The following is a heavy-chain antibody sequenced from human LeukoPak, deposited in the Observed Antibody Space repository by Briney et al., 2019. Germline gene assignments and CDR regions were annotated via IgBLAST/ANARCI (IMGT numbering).Heavy chain of an antibody. CDR3: ARTRSQQAVDWFDP. J-gene: IGHJ5*02. V-gene: IGHV4-59*08. D-gene: IGHD6-13*01. CDR1: GGSISSYY. CDR2: IYFSGST. Sequence: PSETLSLTCTVSGGSISSYYWSWIRQPPGKGLEWIGYIYFSGSTNYNPSLKSRVTISVDTSKKHFSLRLTSVTAADTAVYYCARTRSQQAVDWFDPWGQGTLVTVSS.